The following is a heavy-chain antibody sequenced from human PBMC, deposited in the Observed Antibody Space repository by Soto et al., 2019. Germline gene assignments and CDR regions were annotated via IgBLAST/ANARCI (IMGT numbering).Heavy chain of an antibody. Sequence: ASVKVSCKASGYTFTSYGISWVRQAPGQGLEWMGWISAYNGNTNYPQKLQGRVTLTTDTSTSTAYMELRSLRSDDTAVYYCASGYSSGWYFQHWGQGTLVPVSS. J-gene: IGHJ1*01. CDR3: ASGYSSGWYFQH. V-gene: IGHV1-18*01. CDR2: ISAYNGNT. CDR1: GYTFTSYG. D-gene: IGHD6-19*01.